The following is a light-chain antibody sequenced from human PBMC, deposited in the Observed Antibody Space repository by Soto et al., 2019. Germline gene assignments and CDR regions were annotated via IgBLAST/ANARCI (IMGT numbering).Light chain of an antibody. J-gene: IGKJ5*01. Sequence: DVVMTQSPLSLPVTPGEPASISCRSSQSLLHSNGYNYLDWYLQKPGQSPQLLIYLGSNRASGVPDRFSGRGSGTDFTLKISRVEAEDVGDYYCMQALQTPIPFGQGTRLEIK. CDR2: LGS. CDR1: QSLLHSNGYNY. CDR3: MQALQTPIP. V-gene: IGKV2-28*01.